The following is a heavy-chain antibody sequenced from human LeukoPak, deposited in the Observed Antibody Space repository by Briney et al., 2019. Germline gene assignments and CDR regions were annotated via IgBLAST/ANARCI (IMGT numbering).Heavy chain of an antibody. V-gene: IGHV1-46*04. Sequence: ASVKVSCTASGYTFTSYYMHWVRQAPGQGLEWVGIINPSVGSTSYAPKLQGRVTMTRDTSTNTVYMELSSLRSEDTAVYYCARASANYGIDDCWGQGTLVTVSS. J-gene: IGHJ4*02. CDR2: INPSVGST. D-gene: IGHD3-16*01. CDR1: GYTFTSYY. CDR3: ARASANYGIDDC.